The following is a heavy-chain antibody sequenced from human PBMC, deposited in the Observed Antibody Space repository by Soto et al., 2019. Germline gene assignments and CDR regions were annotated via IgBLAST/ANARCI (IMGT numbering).Heavy chain of an antibody. J-gene: IGHJ4*02. CDR2: IKYDGSEK. CDR1: GFSFSSYW. V-gene: IGHV3-7*03. D-gene: IGHD7-27*01. Sequence: EVQLVESGGGLVQPGGSLRLSCVASGFSFSSYWMSWLRQAPGRGLEWLANIKYDGSEKHYVDSLKGRFTISRDKAKNSFYLQMNNWGVEDPAVYYCAKTGDLFDAWGQGTLVTVSS. CDR3: AKTGDLFDA.